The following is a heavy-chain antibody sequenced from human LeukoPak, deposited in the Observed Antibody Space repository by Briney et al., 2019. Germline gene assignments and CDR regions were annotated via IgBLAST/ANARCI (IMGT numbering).Heavy chain of an antibody. CDR1: GFNFNIFD. V-gene: IGHV3-64*01. D-gene: IGHD2-15*01. CDR2: ITANGLGT. Sequence: PGGSLRLSCAASGFNFNIFDMYWVRQSPGKGLEYVSSITANGLGTYYASSVKGRFTISRDNSQNTVFLQMGSLRSEDMAVYYCAGARGYCNGGSCYYFDFWGQGTLVTVSS. CDR3: AGARGYCNGGSCYYFDF. J-gene: IGHJ4*02.